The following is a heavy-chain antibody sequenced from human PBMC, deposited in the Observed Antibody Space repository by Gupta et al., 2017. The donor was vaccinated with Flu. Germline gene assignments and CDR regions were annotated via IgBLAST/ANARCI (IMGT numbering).Heavy chain of an antibody. V-gene: IGHV3-23*01. Sequence: GLEWVSVSGSGGSTHYADSVKGRFTISRDNSKNTLYLQMNSLRAEDTAVYYCAKDRWGYCTTTTCYFDAFDIWGQGTMVTVSS. CDR3: AKDRWGYCTTTTCYFDAFDI. CDR2: SGSGGST. J-gene: IGHJ3*02. D-gene: IGHD2-2*01.